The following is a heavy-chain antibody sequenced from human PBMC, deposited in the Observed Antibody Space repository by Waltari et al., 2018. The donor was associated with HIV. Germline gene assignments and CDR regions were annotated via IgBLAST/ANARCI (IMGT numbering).Heavy chain of an antibody. CDR1: GGSISSSSYY. J-gene: IGHJ5*02. V-gene: IGHV4-39*01. D-gene: IGHD2-2*01. CDR3: ALIVVVPAAKLNWFDP. CDR2: IYYSGNT. Sequence: QLQLQESGPGLVKPSETLSLTCTVPGGSISSSSYYWGWLRPPPGKGLEWIGSIYYSGNTYFNPSLKSRVTISVDTSKNQFSLKLSSVTAADTAVYYCALIVVVPAAKLNWFDPWGQGTLVTVSS.